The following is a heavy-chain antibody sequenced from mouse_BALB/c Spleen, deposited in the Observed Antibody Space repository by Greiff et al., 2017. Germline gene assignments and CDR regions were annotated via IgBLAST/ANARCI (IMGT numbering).Heavy chain of an antibody. D-gene: IGHD1-1*01. CDR1: GFSLTDYG. CDR3: AKHTLITTVVDAMDY. J-gene: IGHJ4*01. Sequence: VQLVESGPGLVAPSQSLSITCTVSGFSLTDYGVSWIRQPPGKGLEWLGVIWGGGSTYYNSALKSRLSISKDNSKSQVFLKMNSLQTDDTAMYYCAKHTLITTVVDAMDYWGQGTSVTVSS. CDR2: IWGGGST. V-gene: IGHV2-6-5*01.